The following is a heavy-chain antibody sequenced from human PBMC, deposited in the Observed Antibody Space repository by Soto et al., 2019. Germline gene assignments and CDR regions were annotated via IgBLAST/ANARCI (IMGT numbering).Heavy chain of an antibody. D-gene: IGHD4-17*01. CDR3: AREAGDLGTRFDP. Sequence: QVQLQESGPGLVKPSQTLSLTCTVSGGSISSVGYYWNWVRQHPGKDLEWVGYISYSGITHHNPSLTRRLFRPVDTSKNQLSLKLSYVTAADTAVYYCAREAGDLGTRFDPWGQGTLVTVSS. CDR1: GGSISSVGYY. CDR2: ISYSGIT. V-gene: IGHV4-31*03. J-gene: IGHJ5*02.